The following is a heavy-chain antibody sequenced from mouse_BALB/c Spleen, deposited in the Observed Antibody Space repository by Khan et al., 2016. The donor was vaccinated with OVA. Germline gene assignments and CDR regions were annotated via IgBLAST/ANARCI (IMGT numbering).Heavy chain of an antibody. V-gene: IGHV9-1*02. CDR2: INPYTGEP. CDR1: GYTFTNYG. J-gene: IGHJ1*01. D-gene: IGHD2-1*01. Sequence: QIQLVQPGPELKKPGETVKISCKASGYTFTNYGMNWVKQAPGKGLKWMGWINPYTGEPTYADDFKGRFAFSLETSASTAYLQINNLKNEDMATYFCARDGNYWYFDVWGAGTTVTVSS. CDR3: ARDGNYWYFDV.